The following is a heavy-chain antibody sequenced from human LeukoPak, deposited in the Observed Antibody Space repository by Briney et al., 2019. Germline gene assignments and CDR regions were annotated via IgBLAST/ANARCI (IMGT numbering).Heavy chain of an antibody. D-gene: IGHD6-19*01. CDR2: ISGSGCST. Sequence: PGGSLRLSCAASGFTFSSYAMSWVRQAPGKGLEWVSAISGSGCSTYYAVSVKGRFTISRDTSKNPLYLQMNSLRAEHYAVYRCAKDPLDSIAVAGTAAFDICGQGTMATVSA. J-gene: IGHJ3*02. CDR3: AKDPLDSIAVAGTAAFDI. CDR1: GFTFSSYA. V-gene: IGHV3-23*01.